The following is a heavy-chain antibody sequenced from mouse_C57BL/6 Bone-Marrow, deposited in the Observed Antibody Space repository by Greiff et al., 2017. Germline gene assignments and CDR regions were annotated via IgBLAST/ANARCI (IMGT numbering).Heavy chain of an antibody. CDR1: GYTFTDYY. J-gene: IGHJ3*01. CDR3: ARDGYDVYFAY. D-gene: IGHD2-2*01. CDR2: INPYNGGT. V-gene: IGHV1-19*01. Sequence: VQLKQSGPVLVKPGASVKMSCKASGYTFTDYYMNWVKQSHGKSLEWIGVINPYNGGTSYNQKFKGKATLTVDKSSSTAYMELNSLTSEDSAVYYCARDGYDVYFAYWGQGTLVTVSA.